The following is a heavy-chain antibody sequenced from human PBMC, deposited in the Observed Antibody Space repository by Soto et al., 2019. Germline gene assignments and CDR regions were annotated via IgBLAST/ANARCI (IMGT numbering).Heavy chain of an antibody. J-gene: IGHJ4*02. D-gene: IGHD2-15*01. CDR3: ARACSGGSCYPYYFHY. Sequence: QLQLQESGPGLVKPSETLSLTCTVSGGSISSSSYYWGWIRQPPGKGLEWIGSIYYSGSTYYNPSLKSRVTISVDTSKNQFSLKLSSVTAAETAVYYCARACSGGSCYPYYFHYWGQGTLVTVSS. CDR2: IYYSGST. CDR1: GGSISSSSYY. V-gene: IGHV4-39*01.